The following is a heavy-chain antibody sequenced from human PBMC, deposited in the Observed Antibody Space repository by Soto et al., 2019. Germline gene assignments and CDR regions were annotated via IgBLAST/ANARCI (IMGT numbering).Heavy chain of an antibody. Sequence: ASVKVSCKASGYTFTSYAMHWVRQAPGQRLEWMGWINAGNGNTKYSQKFQGRVTITRDTSASTAYMELSSLRSEDTAVYYCAIAYCGGDCYPTFDYWGQGALVTVSS. D-gene: IGHD2-21*02. CDR3: AIAYCGGDCYPTFDY. J-gene: IGHJ4*02. CDR2: INAGNGNT. V-gene: IGHV1-3*01. CDR1: GYTFTSYA.